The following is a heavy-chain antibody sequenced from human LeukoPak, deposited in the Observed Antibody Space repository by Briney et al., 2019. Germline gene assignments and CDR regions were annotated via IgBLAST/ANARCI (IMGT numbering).Heavy chain of an antibody. V-gene: IGHV3-48*01. CDR1: GFIFSSYT. D-gene: IGHD3-10*01. J-gene: IGHJ5*02. Sequence: PGGSLRLSCAASGFIFSSYTMNWVRQAPGKGLEWVSYIGSSSSTIYYADSVKGRFTISRDNAKNTLYLQMNSLRAEDTAVYYCARPYGSGSYYNPWGQGTLVTVSS. CDR3: ARPYGSGSYYNP. CDR2: IGSSSSTI.